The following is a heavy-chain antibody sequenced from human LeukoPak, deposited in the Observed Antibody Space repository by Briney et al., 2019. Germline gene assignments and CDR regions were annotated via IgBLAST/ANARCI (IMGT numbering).Heavy chain of an antibody. CDR2: IYYSGST. V-gene: IGHV4-31*03. Sequence: SGTLSLTCTVSGGSISSGGYYWSWIRQHPGKGLEWIGYIYYSGSTYYNPSLKSRVTISVDTSKNQFSLKLSSVTAADTAVYYCARDGTDYGDAFDIWGQGTMVTVSS. D-gene: IGHD4-17*01. J-gene: IGHJ3*02. CDR3: ARDGTDYGDAFDI. CDR1: GGSISSGGYY.